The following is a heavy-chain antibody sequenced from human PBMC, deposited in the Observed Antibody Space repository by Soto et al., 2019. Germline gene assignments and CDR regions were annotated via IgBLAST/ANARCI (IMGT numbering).Heavy chain of an antibody. V-gene: IGHV1-69*06. J-gene: IGHJ5*02. CDR1: GGTFSTYT. CDR3: ARGLECRGYCLDKPTWFGP. D-gene: IGHD2-15*01. CDR2: IIPIFGTP. Sequence: ASVKVSCKASGGTFSTYTFSWVRQAPGQGLEWMGRIIPIFGTPYYAQKFQGRVTITADKSTSTVYMELSSLGSDDTAVYFCARGLECRGYCLDKPTWFGPLGQGTLVTVSS.